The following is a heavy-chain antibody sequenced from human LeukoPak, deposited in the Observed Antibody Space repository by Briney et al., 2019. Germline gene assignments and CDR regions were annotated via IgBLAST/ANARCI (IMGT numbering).Heavy chain of an antibody. CDR2: ISYSGST. D-gene: IGHD2-15*01. V-gene: IGHV4-39*07. Sequence: PSETLSLTCTVSGGSVSGDSLYWGWLRQPPGKGLEWIATISYSGSTYYNPSLASRVTISVDTSENQFSLKLSSVTAADTAMYYCARTKNRLGYCSGVTCLNLYMDVWGKGTTVTVSS. CDR3: ARTKNRLGYCSGVTCLNLYMDV. CDR1: GGSVSGDSLY. J-gene: IGHJ6*03.